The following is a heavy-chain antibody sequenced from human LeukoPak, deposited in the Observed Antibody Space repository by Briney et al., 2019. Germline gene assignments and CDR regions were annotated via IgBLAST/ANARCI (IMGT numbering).Heavy chain of an antibody. CDR1: GFTFSSYG. CDR2: ISGSGGST. CDR3: AREHDYGDIPYYYYMGV. J-gene: IGHJ6*03. V-gene: IGHV3-23*01. Sequence: PGGSLRLSCAASGFTFSSYGMSWVRQAPGKGLEWVSAISGSGGSTYYADSVKGRFTISRDNSKNTLYLQMNSLRPEDTAVYFCAREHDYGDIPYYYYMGVWGKGTTVTVSS. D-gene: IGHD4-17*01.